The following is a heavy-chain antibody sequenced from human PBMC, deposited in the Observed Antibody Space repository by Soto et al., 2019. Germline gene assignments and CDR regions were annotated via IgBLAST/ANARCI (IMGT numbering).Heavy chain of an antibody. J-gene: IGHJ4*02. CDR3: ARGRTGVLWWTSTWYYFDY. V-gene: IGHV4-34*01. CDR2: INHSGST. CDR1: GVSFICYY. D-gene: IGHD2-21*01. Sequence: LSLTCAVYGVSFICYYWSWIRQPPGKGLEWIGEINHSGSTNYNPSLKSRITISVDTSKNQFSLKLSSVTAADTAVYYCARGRTGVLWWTSTWYYFDYWGQGTLVTDSP.